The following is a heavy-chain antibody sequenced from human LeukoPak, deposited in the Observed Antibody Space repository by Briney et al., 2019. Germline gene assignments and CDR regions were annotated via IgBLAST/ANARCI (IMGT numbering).Heavy chain of an antibody. V-gene: IGHV3-30*03. Sequence: GGSLRLSCAASGLTFSSYGMDWVRQAPGKGLEWVAFISYDGSNKIYADSVKGRFTISRDNSKNALYLQINSLRPEDTAAYYCARVGVYTIFGVVIDYFDYWGQGTLVTVSS. CDR1: GLTFSSYG. D-gene: IGHD3-3*01. J-gene: IGHJ4*02. CDR3: ARVGVYTIFGVVIDYFDY. CDR2: ISYDGSNK.